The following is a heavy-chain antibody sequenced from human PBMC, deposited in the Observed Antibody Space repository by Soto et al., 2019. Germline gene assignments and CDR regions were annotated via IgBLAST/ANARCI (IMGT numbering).Heavy chain of an antibody. Sequence: PGGSLRLSCAASGFTFSSYAMHWVRQAPGKGLEWVAVISYDGSNKYYADSVKGRFTISRDNSKNTLYLQVNSLRADDTAVYYCARRNWNYGAFDIWGQGTMVTVSS. CDR3: ARRNWNYGAFDI. CDR2: ISYDGSNK. V-gene: IGHV3-30-3*01. D-gene: IGHD1-7*01. CDR1: GFTFSSYA. J-gene: IGHJ3*02.